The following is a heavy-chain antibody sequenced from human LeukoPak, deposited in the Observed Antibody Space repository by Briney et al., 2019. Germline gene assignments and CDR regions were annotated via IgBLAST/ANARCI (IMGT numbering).Heavy chain of an antibody. CDR1: GGSISSYY. J-gene: IGHJ4*02. CDR2: IFYSGST. D-gene: IGHD1-1*01. V-gene: IGHV4-59*01. Sequence: SETLSLTCTVPGGSISSYYWSWIRQPPGKGLEWIGYIFYSGSTNYNPSLKSRVTMSVDTSNNQISLKLTSVTAADTAVYYCARARSATGIPFDYWGQGTLVTVSS. CDR3: ARARSATGIPFDY.